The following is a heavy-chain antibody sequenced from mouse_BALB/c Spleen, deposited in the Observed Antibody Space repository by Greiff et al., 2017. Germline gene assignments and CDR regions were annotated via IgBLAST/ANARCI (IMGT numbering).Heavy chain of an antibody. V-gene: IGHV3-6*01. J-gene: IGHJ2*01. CDR1: GYSITSGYY. D-gene: IGHD2-3*01. CDR3: ARSRGYYVDFDY. Sequence: ESGPGLVKPSQSLSLTCSVTGYSITSGYYWNWIRQFPGNKLEWMGYISYDGSNNYNPSLKNRISITRDTSKNQFFLQLNSVTTEDTATYYCARSRGYYVDFDYWGQGTTLTVSS. CDR2: ISYDGSN.